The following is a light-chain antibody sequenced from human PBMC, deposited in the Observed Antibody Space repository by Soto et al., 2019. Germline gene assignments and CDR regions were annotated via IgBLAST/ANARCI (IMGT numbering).Light chain of an antibody. CDR1: ESVSGSY. V-gene: IGKV3-20*01. CDR2: GAS. CDR3: QQYGRT. Sequence: EILLTQSPGTLSLSPGERAALSCRASESVSGSYIAWYQQKVGQSPRLLIYGASNRATGIPDRFSGSGSGTDFTLTISRLEPEDFAMYYCQQYGRTFGLGTKVDIK. J-gene: IGKJ1*01.